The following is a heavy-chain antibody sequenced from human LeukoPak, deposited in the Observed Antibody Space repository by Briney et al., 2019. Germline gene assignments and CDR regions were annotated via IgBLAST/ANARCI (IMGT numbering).Heavy chain of an antibody. CDR1: GGSISSGGYY. CDR3: ARPPYSGYDYFDY. D-gene: IGHD5-12*01. V-gene: IGHV4-31*03. J-gene: IGHJ4*02. CDR2: IYYSGST. Sequence: PSETLSLTCTVSGGSISSGGYYWSWIRQHPGKGLEWIGYIYYSGSTYYNPSLKSRVTISVDTSKNQFSLKLSSVTAADTAVYYCARPPYSGYDYFDYWGQGTLVTVSS.